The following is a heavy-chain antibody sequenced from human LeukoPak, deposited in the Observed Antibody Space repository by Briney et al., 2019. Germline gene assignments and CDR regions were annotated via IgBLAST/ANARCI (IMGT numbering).Heavy chain of an antibody. CDR2: IYYSGST. V-gene: IGHV4-59*01. Sequence: SETLSLTCTVAGRSISSYYWSWIRQPPGKGLEWIGYIYYSGSTNYNPSLKSRVTISVDTSKNQFSLKLSSVTAADTAVYYCARGRGYSYGSVYFDYWGQGTLVTVSS. CDR1: GRSISSYY. D-gene: IGHD5-18*01. CDR3: ARGRGYSYGSVYFDY. J-gene: IGHJ4*02.